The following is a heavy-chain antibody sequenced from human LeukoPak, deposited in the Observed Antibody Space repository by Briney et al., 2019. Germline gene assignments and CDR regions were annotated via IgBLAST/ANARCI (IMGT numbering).Heavy chain of an antibody. Sequence: SQTLSLTCAISGDSVSSNSAAWNWIRQSPSRGLEWLGRTYYRSKWYNNYAVSVKSRITINPDTSKNQFSLQLNSVTPEDTAVYYCARIPAMGWELLETGFDYWGQGTPVTVSS. J-gene: IGHJ4*02. CDR1: GDSVSSNSAA. CDR2: TYYRSKWYN. V-gene: IGHV6-1*01. D-gene: IGHD1-26*01. CDR3: ARIPAMGWELLETGFDY.